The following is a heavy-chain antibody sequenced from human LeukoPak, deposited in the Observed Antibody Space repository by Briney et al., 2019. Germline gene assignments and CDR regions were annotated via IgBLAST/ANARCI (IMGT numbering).Heavy chain of an antibody. CDR3: ARAYCSGGSCFSRGNFDY. D-gene: IGHD2-15*01. J-gene: IGHJ4*02. CDR1: GGSISGYY. CDR2: IYYSGST. V-gene: IGHV4-59*08. Sequence: SETLSLTCTVSGGSISGYYWSWTRQPPGKGLEWIGYIYYSGSTSYNPSLKSRVTMSLDSSKNQLSLKMSSVTAADTAVYFCARAYCSGGSCFSRGNFDYWGQGTLVTVSS.